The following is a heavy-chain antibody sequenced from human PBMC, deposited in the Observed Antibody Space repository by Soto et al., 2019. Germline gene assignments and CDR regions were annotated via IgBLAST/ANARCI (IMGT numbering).Heavy chain of an antibody. CDR3: ARGDYTILTGYMV. J-gene: IGHJ4*02. V-gene: IGHV3-30*03. CDR1: GFTFSSFG. Sequence: QGQLVESGGGVVQPGRSLRLSCAASGFTFSSFGMHWVRQAPGKGLEWVAVISYDGSEKYYADSVKGRISISRDNSENTVYLQMHSLRAEDTAMYYCARGDYTILTGYMVWGQGTLVTVSS. CDR2: ISYDGSEK. D-gene: IGHD3-9*01.